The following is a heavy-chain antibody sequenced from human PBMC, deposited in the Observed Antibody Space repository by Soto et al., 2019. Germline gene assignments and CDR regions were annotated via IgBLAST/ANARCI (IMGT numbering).Heavy chain of an antibody. V-gene: IGHV4-30-4*01. CDR3: ARANYDFWSGSPLFDY. Sequence: QVQLQESGPGLVKPSQTLSLTCTVSGGSISSGDYYWSWIRQPPGKGLEWIGYIYYSGSTYYNPSLKSRVTISVYTSKNQFFLKLSPVTAADTAVYYCARANYDFWSGSPLFDYWGQGTLVTVSS. D-gene: IGHD3-3*01. J-gene: IGHJ4*02. CDR2: IYYSGST. CDR1: GGSISSGDYY.